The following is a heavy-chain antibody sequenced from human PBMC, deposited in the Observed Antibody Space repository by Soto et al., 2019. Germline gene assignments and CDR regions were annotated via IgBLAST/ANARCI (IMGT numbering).Heavy chain of an antibody. J-gene: IGHJ4*01. CDR3: ARVDYGDYVGYFDY. V-gene: IGHV1-18*01. Sequence: ASVKVSCKASGYTFTSYGISWVRQAPGQGLEWMGWISAYNGNTTYAQKLQGRVTMTTDTSTSTAYMELRSLRSDDTAVYYCARVDYGDYVGYFDYWGHGTLVTVSS. CDR2: ISAYNGNT. CDR1: GYTFTSYG. D-gene: IGHD4-17*01.